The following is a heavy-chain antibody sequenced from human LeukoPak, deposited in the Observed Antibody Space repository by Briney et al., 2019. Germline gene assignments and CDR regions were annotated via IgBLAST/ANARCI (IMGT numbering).Heavy chain of an antibody. J-gene: IGHJ4*02. CDR3: ARIGYRSSSFDY. Sequence: PGGSLRLSCAASGFTFSNYWMSWVRQAPGKGLEWVGNIKQDGSEKDYVDSLKGRFTISRDNAKNSVSLQMNSLRVEDTAVYYCARIGYRSSSFDYWGQGTLVTVSS. V-gene: IGHV3-7*01. CDR2: IKQDGSEK. CDR1: GFTFSNYW. D-gene: IGHD6-13*01.